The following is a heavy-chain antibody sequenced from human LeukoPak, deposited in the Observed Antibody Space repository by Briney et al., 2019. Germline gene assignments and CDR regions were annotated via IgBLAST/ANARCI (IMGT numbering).Heavy chain of an antibody. D-gene: IGHD3-10*01. CDR2: IYYSGST. Sequence: TSETLSLTCTVSGGSISSADYYWSWIRQPPGKGLEWTGYIYYSGSTYHNPSLKSRVTISVDTSKNQFSLKLSSVTAADTAVYYCARDRAVREHYYYYGMDVWGQGTTVTVSS. CDR1: GGSISSADYY. V-gene: IGHV4-30-4*01. CDR3: ARDRAVREHYYYYGMDV. J-gene: IGHJ6*02.